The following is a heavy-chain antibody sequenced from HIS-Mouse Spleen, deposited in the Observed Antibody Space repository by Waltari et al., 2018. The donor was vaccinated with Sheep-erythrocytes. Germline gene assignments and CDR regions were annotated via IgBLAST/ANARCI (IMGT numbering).Heavy chain of an antibody. CDR1: GGTFSSYA. J-gene: IGHJ4*02. V-gene: IGHV1-69*04. D-gene: IGHD1-26*01. CDR3: AQTGATTPHFDY. Sequence: QVQLVQSGAEVKKPGSSVKVSCKASGGTFSSYAISWVRQAPGQGLEWMGRIIPNLGIANYAQKFQGRVTITVDKSTSTAYMELSSLRSEDTAVYYCAQTGATTPHFDYWGQGTLVTVSS. CDR2: IIPNLGIA.